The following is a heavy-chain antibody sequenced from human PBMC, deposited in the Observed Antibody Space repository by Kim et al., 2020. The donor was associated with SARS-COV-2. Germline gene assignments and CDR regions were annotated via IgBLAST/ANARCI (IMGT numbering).Heavy chain of an antibody. J-gene: IGHJ4*02. Sequence: SETLSLTCAVYGGSFSGYYWSWIRQPPGKGLEWIGEINHSGSTNYNPSLKSRVTISVDTSKNQFSLKLSSVTAADTAVYYCARAFRLRGPPDYWGQGTLVTVSS. CDR3: ARAFRLRGPPDY. CDR2: INHSGST. V-gene: IGHV4-34*01. CDR1: GGSFSGYY. D-gene: IGHD3-10*01.